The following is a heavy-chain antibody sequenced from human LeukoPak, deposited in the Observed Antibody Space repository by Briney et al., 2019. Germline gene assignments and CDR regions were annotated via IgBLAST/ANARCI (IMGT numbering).Heavy chain of an antibody. D-gene: IGHD5-18*01. CDR3: ARVSPVDTAMAYYFDY. Sequence: SETLSLTCTVSGGSISSGDYYWSWIRQHPGKGLEWIGYIYYSGSTYYNPSLKSRVTISVDTSKNQFSLKLTSVTAADTAVYYCARVSPVDTAMAYYFDYWGQGTLVTVSS. J-gene: IGHJ4*02. CDR2: IYYSGST. V-gene: IGHV4-31*03. CDR1: GGSISSGDYY.